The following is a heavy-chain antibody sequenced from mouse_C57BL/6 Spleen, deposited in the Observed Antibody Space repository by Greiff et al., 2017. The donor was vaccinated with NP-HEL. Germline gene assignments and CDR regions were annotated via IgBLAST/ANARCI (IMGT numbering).Heavy chain of an antibody. V-gene: IGHV1-18*01. D-gene: IGHD1-1*01. Sequence: EVQLQQSGPELVKPGASVKIPCKASGYTFTDYNMDWVKQSHGKSLEWIGDINPNNGGTIYNQKFKGKATLTVDKSSSTAYMELRSLTSEDTAVYYCARRITTVVPYYYAMDYWGQGTSVTVSS. CDR3: ARRITTVVPYYYAMDY. CDR2: INPNNGGT. J-gene: IGHJ4*01. CDR1: GYTFTDYN.